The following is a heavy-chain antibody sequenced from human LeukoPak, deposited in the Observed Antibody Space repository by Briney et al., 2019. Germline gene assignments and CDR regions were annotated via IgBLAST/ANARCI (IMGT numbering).Heavy chain of an antibody. CDR1: GFTSSSYA. CDR2: ISGSGGST. D-gene: IGHD3-10*01. V-gene: IGHV3-23*01. CDR3: VKSGGLSGSGRLGMDV. J-gene: IGHJ6*02. Sequence: GGSLRLSCAASGFTSSSYAMSWVRQAPGKGLEWVSAISGSGGSTYYADSVKGRFTISRDNSINTLYLQMSSLRAEDAAVYYCVKSGGLSGSGRLGMDVWGQGTTVTVSS.